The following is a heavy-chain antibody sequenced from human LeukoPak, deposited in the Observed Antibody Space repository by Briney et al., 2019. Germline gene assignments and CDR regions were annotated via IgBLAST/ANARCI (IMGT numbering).Heavy chain of an antibody. CDR2: ISAYNGNT. CDR1: GYTFTSYG. V-gene: IGHV1-18*01. J-gene: IGHJ6*02. Sequence: GASVKVSCKASGYTFTSYGISWVRQAPGQGLEWMGWISAYNGNTNYARKLQGRVTMTTDTSTSTAYMELRSLRSDDTAVYYCARELDNWNDPLDYYGMDVWGQGTTVTVSS. CDR3: ARELDNWNDPLDYYGMDV. D-gene: IGHD1-1*01.